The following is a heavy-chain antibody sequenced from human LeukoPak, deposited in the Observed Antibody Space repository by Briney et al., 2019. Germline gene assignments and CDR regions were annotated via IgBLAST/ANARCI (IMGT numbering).Heavy chain of an antibody. CDR3: ARDMQLST. CDR1: GFTFSSSA. J-gene: IGHJ3*01. V-gene: IGHV3-23*01. Sequence: GGSLCLSCPASGFTFSSSAMSWVRLAPREWREWVSLICYSGASSYYTDSVRGRFTISRDNSKDTLFLQMSSLSAEDTAIYYCARDMQLSTWGLGTMFTVSS. CDR2: ICYSGASS. D-gene: IGHD3-16*02.